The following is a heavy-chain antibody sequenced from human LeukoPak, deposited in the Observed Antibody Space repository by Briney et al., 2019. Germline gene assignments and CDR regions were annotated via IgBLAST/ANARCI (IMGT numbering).Heavy chain of an antibody. CDR1: GFIFSNYG. Sequence: PSGGSLRLSGVASGFIFSNYGMHWVRQSPGKGLEWVALMWYDGSEKHYADSVKGRFTISRDSSKNTLYLQMNSLRAEDTAVYYCARDASGFDYWGQGTLVTVSS. J-gene: IGHJ4*02. CDR3: ARDASGFDY. V-gene: IGHV3-33*01. CDR2: MWYDGSEK. D-gene: IGHD2-15*01.